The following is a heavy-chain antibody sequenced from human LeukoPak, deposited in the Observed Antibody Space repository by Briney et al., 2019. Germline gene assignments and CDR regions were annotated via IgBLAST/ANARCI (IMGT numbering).Heavy chain of an antibody. J-gene: IGHJ6*03. Sequence: GGSLRLSCGASGFTFSSFGMHWVRQAPGKGLEWVAFIRFDGSNKYYADSVKGRFTISRDNSKNTLYLQMNSLRAEDTAVYYCAKTSSGWYPYYYYYMDVWGKGTTVTISS. CDR1: GFTFSSFG. CDR2: IRFDGSNK. V-gene: IGHV3-30*02. D-gene: IGHD6-19*01. CDR3: AKTSSGWYPYYYYYMDV.